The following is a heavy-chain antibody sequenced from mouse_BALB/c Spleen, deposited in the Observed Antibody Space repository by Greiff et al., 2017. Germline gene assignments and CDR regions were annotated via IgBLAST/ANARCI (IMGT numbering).Heavy chain of an antibody. CDR3: ARPIITTVVEDWYFDV. Sequence: VQLKQSGAELVKPGASVKLSCTASGFNIKDTYMHWVKQRPEQGLEWIGRIDPANGNTKYDPKFQGKATITADTSSNTAYLQLSSLTSEDTAVYYCARPIITTVVEDWYFDVWGAGTTVTVSS. J-gene: IGHJ1*01. CDR2: IDPANGNT. D-gene: IGHD1-1*01. CDR1: GFNIKDTY. V-gene: IGHV14-3*02.